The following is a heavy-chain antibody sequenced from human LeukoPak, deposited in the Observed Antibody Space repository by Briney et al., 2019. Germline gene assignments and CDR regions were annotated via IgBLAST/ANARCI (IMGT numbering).Heavy chain of an antibody. CDR1: GFTFSGYW. J-gene: IGHJ4*02. V-gene: IGHV3-74*01. CDR3: ARGATGNDY. CDR2: IKTDGTSI. Sequence: PGGSLRLSCAASGFTFSGYWMHWVRQAPGKGLVWVSLIKTDGTSITHADPVKGRFTISRDNAKSTLYLQMNSLRAEDTAVYYCARGATGNDYWGQGTLVTVSS. D-gene: IGHD3-10*01.